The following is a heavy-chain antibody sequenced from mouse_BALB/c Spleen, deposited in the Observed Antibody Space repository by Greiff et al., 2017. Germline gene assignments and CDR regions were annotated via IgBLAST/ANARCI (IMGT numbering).Heavy chain of an antibody. D-gene: IGHD2-3*01. V-gene: IGHV14-1*02. CDR3: ARYDGYYDWFAY. J-gene: IGHJ3*01. CDR2: IDPENGNT. CDR1: GFNIKDYY. Sequence: VQLKESGAELVRPGALVKLSCKASGFNIKDYYMHWVKQRPEQGLEWIGWIDPENGNTIYDPKFQGKASITADTSSNTAYLQLSSLTSEDTAVYYCARYDGYYDWFAYWGQGTLVTVSA.